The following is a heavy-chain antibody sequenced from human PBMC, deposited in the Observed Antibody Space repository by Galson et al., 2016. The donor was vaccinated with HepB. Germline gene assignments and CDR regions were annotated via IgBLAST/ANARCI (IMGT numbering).Heavy chain of an antibody. CDR1: GFTFGCCG. CDR3: AKDTSAPAGISP. D-gene: IGHD6-13*01. J-gene: IGHJ5*02. CDR2: ISYDGSDK. Sequence: SLRLSCAASGFTFGCCGMHWVRQAPGKGLEWVAVISYDGSDKYYSDSVKGRFTITRDNSNNTLHLQMTSLRADDKAVYYCAKDTSAPAGISPWGQGALVTVSS. V-gene: IGHV3-30*18.